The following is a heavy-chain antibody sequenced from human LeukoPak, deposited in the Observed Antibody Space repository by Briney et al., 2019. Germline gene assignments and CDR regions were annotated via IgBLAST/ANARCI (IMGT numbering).Heavy chain of an antibody. CDR1: GFTFSSYS. CDR2: ISSSSSYT. V-gene: IGHV3-21*01. CDR3: ARGDSSSWYL. J-gene: IGHJ4*02. D-gene: IGHD6-13*01. Sequence: GGSLRLSCAASGFTFSSYSMNWVRQAPGKGLEWVSSISSSSSYTYYADSVKGRFTISRDNAKNSLYLQMNSLRAEDTAVYYCARGDSSSWYLWGQGTLVTVSS.